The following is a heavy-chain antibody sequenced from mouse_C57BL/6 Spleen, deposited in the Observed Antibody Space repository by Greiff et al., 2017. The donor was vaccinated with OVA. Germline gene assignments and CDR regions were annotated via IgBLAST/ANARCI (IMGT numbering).Heavy chain of an antibody. Sequence: VQLQQPGAELVKPGASVKLSCKASGYTFTSYWMQWVKQRPGQGLEWIGEIDPSDSYTNYNQKFKGKATLTVDTSSSTAYMQLSSLTSEDSAVYYCARRFTTDWYFDVWGTGTTVTVSS. CDR2: IDPSDSYT. D-gene: IGHD6-1*01. V-gene: IGHV1-50*01. J-gene: IGHJ1*03. CDR1: GYTFTSYW. CDR3: ARRFTTDWYFDV.